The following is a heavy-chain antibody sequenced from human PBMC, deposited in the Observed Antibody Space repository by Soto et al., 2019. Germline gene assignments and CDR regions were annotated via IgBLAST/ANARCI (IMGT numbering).Heavy chain of an antibody. D-gene: IGHD3-3*01. V-gene: IGHV4-31*03. CDR2: IYYSGST. Sequence: SETLSLTCTVSGGCISSGVYYGSWIRQHPGKGLEWIGYIYYSGSTYYNPSLKSRVTISVDTSKNQFSLKLSSVTAADTAVYYCARNRYDFWSGYASHQATGNNNWFDPWGQGTLVTVSS. CDR3: ARNRYDFWSGYASHQATGNNNWFDP. J-gene: IGHJ5*02. CDR1: GGCISSGVYY.